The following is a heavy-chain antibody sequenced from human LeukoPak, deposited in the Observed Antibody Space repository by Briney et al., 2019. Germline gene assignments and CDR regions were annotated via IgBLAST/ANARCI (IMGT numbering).Heavy chain of an antibody. CDR2: LSGSGYST. CDR1: GFTFSSYA. J-gene: IGHJ4*02. V-gene: IGHV3-23*01. D-gene: IGHD1-26*01. Sequence: GGSLRLSCAASGFTFSSYAMSWVRQAPGKGLEWVSGLSGSGYSTYYADSVKGRFTVSRDNAKNTLYLQMNSLRVEDTAVYYCATVGMGATIGYWGQGTLVTVSS. CDR3: ATVGMGATIGY.